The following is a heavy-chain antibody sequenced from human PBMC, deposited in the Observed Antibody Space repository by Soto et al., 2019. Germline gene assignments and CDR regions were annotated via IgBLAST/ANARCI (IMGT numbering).Heavy chain of an antibody. CDR3: ASRGSSSRGSDY. Sequence: PSETLSLTCAVYGGSFSGYYWSWIRQPPGKGLEWIGEINHSGSTNYNPSLKSRVTISVDTSKNQFSLKLSSVTAADTAVYYCASRGSSSRGSDYWGQGTLVTVSS. CDR2: INHSGST. D-gene: IGHD6-6*01. CDR1: GGSFSGYY. V-gene: IGHV4-34*01. J-gene: IGHJ4*02.